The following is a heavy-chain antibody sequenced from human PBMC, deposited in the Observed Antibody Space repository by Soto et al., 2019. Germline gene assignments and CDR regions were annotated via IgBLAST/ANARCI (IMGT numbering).Heavy chain of an antibody. V-gene: IGHV2-5*02. CDR3: APRLPLPAPRVFDY. J-gene: IGHJ4*02. CDR2: IYWDDDN. D-gene: IGHD2-2*01. Sequence: QITLKESGPTLVKPTQTLTLTCTFSGFSLTTSGVGVGWIRQPPGKALEWLALIYWDDDNRYSPSLKSRLTIPQDTSKNQVVLTMTNMDPVDTATYYCAPRLPLPAPRVFDYWGQGTLVTVSS. CDR1: GFSLTTSGVG.